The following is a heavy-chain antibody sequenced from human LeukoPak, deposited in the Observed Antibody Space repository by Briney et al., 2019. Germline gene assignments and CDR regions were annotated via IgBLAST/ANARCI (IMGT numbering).Heavy chain of an antibody. CDR1: GYTFTSYD. D-gene: IGHD3-9*01. Sequence: ASVKVSCKASGYTFTSYDINWVRQATGQGLEWMGWMNPNSGNTGYAQKFQGRVTMTRNTSISTAYMELSSLRSDDTAVYYCARGYYDILTGYYRGSWFDSWGQGTLVTVSS. CDR2: MNPNSGNT. J-gene: IGHJ5*01. CDR3: ARGYYDILTGYYRGSWFDS. V-gene: IGHV1-8*01.